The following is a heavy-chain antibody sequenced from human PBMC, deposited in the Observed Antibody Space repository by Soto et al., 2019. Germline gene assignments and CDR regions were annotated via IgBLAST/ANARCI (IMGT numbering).Heavy chain of an antibody. V-gene: IGHV1-46*01. J-gene: IGHJ5*02. CDR3: ARLDIVGPTSVP. CDR2: INPTSGST. CDR1: GYTFTTYY. D-gene: IGHD1-26*01. Sequence: QVQLLQSGAEVKRPGASVNISCKAFGYTFTTYYMHWVRQAHGQGLEWMGIINPTSGSTTYAQSFQGRITMTRNTSTRTVYMELNSLRSDDTAVYYCARLDIVGPTSVPCGQGTLVTVSS.